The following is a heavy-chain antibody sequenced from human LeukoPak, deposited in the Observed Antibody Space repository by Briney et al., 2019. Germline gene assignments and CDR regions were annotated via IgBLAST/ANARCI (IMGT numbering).Heavy chain of an antibody. CDR2: IYYSGST. Sequence: SETLSLTCTVSGGSISSHYWSWIRQPPGKGLEWIGYIYYSGSTNYNPSLKSRVTISVDTSKNQFSLKLSSVTAADTAVYYCARGKGDCGGDCYRAPFDYWGQGTLVTVSS. J-gene: IGHJ4*02. D-gene: IGHD2-21*02. CDR1: GGSISSHY. V-gene: IGHV4-59*11. CDR3: ARGKGDCGGDCYRAPFDY.